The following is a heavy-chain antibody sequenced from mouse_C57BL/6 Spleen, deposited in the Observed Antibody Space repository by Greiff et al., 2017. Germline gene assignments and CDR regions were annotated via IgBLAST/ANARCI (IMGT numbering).Heavy chain of an antibody. CDR2: ISSGGSYS. J-gene: IGHJ4*01. Sequence: EVQLVESGGDLVTPGGSLKLSCAASGFTFSSYGMSWVRQTPAKRLEWVATISSGGSYSYYLASVTGRFTNTRDNAKNTLYLEKSSLKSEDTAMYYCARTAQARAMDYWGQGTSVTVSS. D-gene: IGHD3-2*02. V-gene: IGHV5-6*01. CDR1: GFTFSSYG. CDR3: ARTAQARAMDY.